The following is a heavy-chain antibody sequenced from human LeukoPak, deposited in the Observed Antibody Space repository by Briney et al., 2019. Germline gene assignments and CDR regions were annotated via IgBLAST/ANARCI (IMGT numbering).Heavy chain of an antibody. Sequence: GGSLRLSCAASGFTFSSYAMSWVRQAPGKGLEWVSAISGSGGSTYYADSVKGRFTISRDNSKNTLYLQMNSLRAEDTAVYYCAKSKSPQFWSPGYYFDYWGQGTLVTVSS. CDR1: GFTFSSYA. CDR2: ISGSGGST. D-gene: IGHD3-3*01. CDR3: AKSKSPQFWSPGYYFDY. V-gene: IGHV3-23*01. J-gene: IGHJ4*02.